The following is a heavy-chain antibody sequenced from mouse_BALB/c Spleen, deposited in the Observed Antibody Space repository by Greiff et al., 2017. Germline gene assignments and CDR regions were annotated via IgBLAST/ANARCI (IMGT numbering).Heavy chain of an antibody. CDR2: IYPGNVNT. D-gene: IGHD1-1*01. V-gene: IGHV1S56*01. CDR1: GYTFTSYY. J-gene: IGHJ2*01. Sequence: QVQLKESGPELVKPGASVRISCKASGYTFTSYYIHWVKQRPGQGLEWIGWIYPGNVNTKYNEKFKGKATLTADKSSSTAYMQLSSLTSEDSAVYFCARVATGYFDYWGQGTTLTVSS. CDR3: ARVATGYFDY.